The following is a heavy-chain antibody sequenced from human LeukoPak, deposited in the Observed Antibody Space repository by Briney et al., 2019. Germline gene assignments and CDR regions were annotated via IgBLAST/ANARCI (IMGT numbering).Heavy chain of an antibody. V-gene: IGHV1-46*01. CDR2: INLSGGST. Sequence: ASVKVSCTASGYTFTSYHMHWVRQAPGQGLEWMGKINLSGGSTTYAQKFQGRVTMTRDTSTSTVYMELSSLRSEDTAVYYCARDAEFFGVVRNWFDPWGQGTLVTVSS. D-gene: IGHD3-3*01. J-gene: IGHJ5*02. CDR1: GYTFTSYH. CDR3: ARDAEFFGVVRNWFDP.